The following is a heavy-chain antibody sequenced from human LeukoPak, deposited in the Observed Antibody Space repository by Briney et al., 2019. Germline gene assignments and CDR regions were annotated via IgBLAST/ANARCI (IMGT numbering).Heavy chain of an antibody. Sequence: GGSLSLSRAPSGFTFSSYRMNWVRQAPGKGLEGVSSISSSSSYIYYADSVKGRLTISRANATNSYYLQMNSFTSDPTAVYYCARWGGIVVSEGDSFDYWGQGALVTVSS. D-gene: IGHD2-2*01. CDR3: ARWGGIVVSEGDSFDY. V-gene: IGHV3-21*01. CDR1: GFTFSSYR. J-gene: IGHJ4*02. CDR2: ISSSSSYI.